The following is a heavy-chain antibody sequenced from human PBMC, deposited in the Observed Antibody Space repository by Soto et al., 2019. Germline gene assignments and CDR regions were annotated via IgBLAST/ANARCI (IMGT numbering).Heavy chain of an antibody. CDR2: INSDASIT. CDR1: GFTFSSSW. J-gene: IGHJ4*02. V-gene: IGHV3-74*03. CDR3: VKNGGQ. Sequence: EVQLVESGGALVQPGGSLRLSCAASGFTFSSSWMHWVRQTPGRRLVWVSRINSDASITTYADSVKGRFTIFRDNAQNTLYLQMNSLRVDDTGVYYCVKNGGQWGQGTLVTVSS. D-gene: IGHD3-16*01.